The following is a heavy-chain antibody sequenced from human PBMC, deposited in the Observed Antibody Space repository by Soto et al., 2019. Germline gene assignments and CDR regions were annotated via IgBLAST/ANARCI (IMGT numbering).Heavy chain of an antibody. V-gene: IGHV3-9*01. Sequence: EVQLVASGGGLVQPGRSLRLSCTVSGFTFDDYAMHWVRQAPGKGLEWVSGISWNSGSIGYADSVKGRFTISRDNAKNSLYLHMNSLRAEDTALYYCAKDRLTVPTNYFDFWGQGTLVTVSS. CDR1: GFTFDDYA. CDR3: AKDRLTVPTNYFDF. D-gene: IGHD4-4*01. J-gene: IGHJ4*02. CDR2: ISWNSGSI.